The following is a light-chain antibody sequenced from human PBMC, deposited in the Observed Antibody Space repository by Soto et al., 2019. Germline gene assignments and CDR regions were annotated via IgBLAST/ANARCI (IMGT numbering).Light chain of an antibody. Sequence: AIQMTQAPSSLSASVGDRVTITCRASQGIRHYLGWYQQKPGKAPKLLIYAASSLQSGVPSRYSGSGSGTDLTLTISSLQPEDFATYYCLQDYIYPLTFGGGTKVYI. J-gene: IGKJ4*01. CDR1: QGIRHY. CDR2: AAS. V-gene: IGKV1-6*01. CDR3: LQDYIYPLT.